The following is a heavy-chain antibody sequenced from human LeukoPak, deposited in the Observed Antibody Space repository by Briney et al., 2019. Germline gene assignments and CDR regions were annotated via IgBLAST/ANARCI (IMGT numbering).Heavy chain of an antibody. J-gene: IGHJ6*02. CDR1: GYSFSSYW. D-gene: IGHD7-27*01. CDR3: ARQLGGMDV. Sequence: GESLKISCKGSGYSFSSYWIGWVRQMPGTGLEWMGIIHPADSDTRYSPSFQGQVVMSADKSINTVYLQWSSLKASDTAVYFCARQLGGMDVWGQGTTVAVSS. CDR2: IHPADSDT. V-gene: IGHV5-51*01.